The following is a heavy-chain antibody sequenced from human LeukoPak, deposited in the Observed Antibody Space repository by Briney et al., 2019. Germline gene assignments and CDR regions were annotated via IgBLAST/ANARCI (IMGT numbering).Heavy chain of an antibody. J-gene: IGHJ4*02. CDR2: IKQDGSEK. V-gene: IGHV3-7*01. CDR3: ATGYTHGLRFDY. CDR1: GFTFSSYW. D-gene: IGHD5-18*01. Sequence: PGGSLRLSCAASGFTFSSYWMSWVRQAPGRGLEWVADIKQDGSEKYYVDSVKGRFTISRDNAKNTLYLQMNGLRAEDTAVYYCATGYTHGLRFDYWGQGTLVTVSS.